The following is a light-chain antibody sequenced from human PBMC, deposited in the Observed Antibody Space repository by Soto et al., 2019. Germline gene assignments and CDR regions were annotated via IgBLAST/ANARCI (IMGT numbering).Light chain of an antibody. V-gene: IGKV1-5*03. CDR1: LSINSR. Sequence: DIQMTQSPSTLSASVGDRVTITCRASLSINSRSAWSQQKPGEAPKLLICGASNLESGVPSRFSGSEYGTEFALTISRLQPDDFATYCCQEYDGHCTCRQGTKLQIK. J-gene: IGKJ2*02. CDR3: QEYDGHCT. CDR2: GAS.